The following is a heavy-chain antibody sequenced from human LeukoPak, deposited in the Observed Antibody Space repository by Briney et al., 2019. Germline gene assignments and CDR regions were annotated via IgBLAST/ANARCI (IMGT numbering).Heavy chain of an antibody. CDR1: GGSISSYY. V-gene: IGHV4-34*01. J-gene: IGHJ4*02. D-gene: IGHD3-22*01. CDR3: ARGLRAYET. CDR2: INHSGST. Sequence: SETLSLTCTVSGGSISSYYWSWIRQPPGKGLEWIGEINHSGSTNYNPSLKSRVTISVDTSKNQFSLKLSSVTAADTAVYYCARGLRAYETWGQGTLVTVSS.